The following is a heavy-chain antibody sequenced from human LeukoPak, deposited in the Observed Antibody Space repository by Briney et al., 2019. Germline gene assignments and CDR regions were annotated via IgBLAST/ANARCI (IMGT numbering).Heavy chain of an antibody. CDR1: GFTFSGYW. V-gene: IGHV3-23*01. J-gene: IGHJ4*02. D-gene: IGHD3-22*01. CDR2: ISGSGGST. CDR3: AKGSRYYDSSGYLTGY. Sequence: GGSLRLSCAASGFTFSGYWMHWVRQAPGKGLEWVSAISGSGGSTYYADSVKGRFTISRDNSKNTLYLQMNSLRAEDTAVYYCAKGSRYYDSSGYLTGYWGQGTLVAVSS.